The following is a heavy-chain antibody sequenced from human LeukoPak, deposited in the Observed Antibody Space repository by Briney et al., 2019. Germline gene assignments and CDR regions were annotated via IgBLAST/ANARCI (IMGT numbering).Heavy chain of an antibody. D-gene: IGHD2-15*01. CDR3: ARVSRVVVAATDYYYGMDV. CDR2: IYHSGST. J-gene: IGHJ6*02. Sequence: SETLSLTCAVSGGAISSSNWWSGVRQPPGKGLEWIGEIYHSGSTNYNPSLKSRVTISVDKSKNQFSLKLSSVTAADTAVYYCARVSRVVVAATDYYYGMDVWGQGTTVTVSS. V-gene: IGHV4-4*02. CDR1: GGAISSSNW.